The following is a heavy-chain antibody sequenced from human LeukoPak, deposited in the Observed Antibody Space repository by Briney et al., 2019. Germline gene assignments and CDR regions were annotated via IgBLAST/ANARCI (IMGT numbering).Heavy chain of an antibody. J-gene: IGHJ4*02. CDR2: IYYSGST. Sequence: PSETLSLTCTVSGGSVSSGSYYWSWVRQPPGKGLEWIGYIYYSGSTNYNPSLKSRVTISVDTSKNQFSLRLSSVTAADTAVYYCAREHLPGPRSTFDYWGQGTLVTVSS. CDR3: AREHLPGPRSTFDY. D-gene: IGHD2-8*02. V-gene: IGHV4-61*01. CDR1: GGSVSSGSYY.